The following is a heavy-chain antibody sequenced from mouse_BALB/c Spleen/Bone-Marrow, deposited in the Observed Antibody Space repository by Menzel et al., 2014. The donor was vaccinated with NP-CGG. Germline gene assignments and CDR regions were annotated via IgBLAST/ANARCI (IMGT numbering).Heavy chain of an antibody. J-gene: IGHJ2*01. D-gene: IGHD1-1*01. CDR2: IYYSGTI. CDR3: ARYLGAYFDY. V-gene: IGHV3-5*02. CDR1: GISITTGNYR. Sequence: EVQLVESGPGLVKPSQTVSLTCTVIGISITTGNYRWSWIRQFPENKLEWIGYIYYSGTITYNPSLTSRTTITRDTSKNQFFLEMNSLTAEDTATYYCARYLGAYFDYWGQGTTLTVSS.